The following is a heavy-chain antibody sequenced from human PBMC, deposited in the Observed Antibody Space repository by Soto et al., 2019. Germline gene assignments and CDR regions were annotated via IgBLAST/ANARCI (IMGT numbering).Heavy chain of an antibody. CDR1: GYTFTNYG. V-gene: IGHV1-18*01. J-gene: IGHJ4*02. Sequence: ASVKVSCKASGYTFTNYGISWVRQAPGQGLEWMGWISAYNGNTKYAQKLQGRVTMTTDTSTSTAYMELRSLRSDDTAVYYCARGSAPSFYILTGYPDYWGQGTLVTVSS. CDR3: ARGSAPSFYILTGYPDY. CDR2: ISAYNGNT. D-gene: IGHD3-9*01.